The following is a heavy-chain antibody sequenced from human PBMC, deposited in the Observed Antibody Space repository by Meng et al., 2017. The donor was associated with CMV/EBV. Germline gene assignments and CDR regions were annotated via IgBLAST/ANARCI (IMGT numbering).Heavy chain of an antibody. CDR3: AKDTIFGVDLNYYGMDV. J-gene: IGHJ6*02. D-gene: IGHD3-3*01. V-gene: IGHV3-30*02. Sequence: GESLKISCAASGFTFSSYGMHWVRQAPGKGLEWVAFIRYDGSNKYYADSVKSRFTISRDNSKNTLYLQMNSLRAEDTAVYYCAKDTIFGVDLNYYGMDVWGQGTTVTVSS. CDR1: GFTFSSYG. CDR2: IRYDGSNK.